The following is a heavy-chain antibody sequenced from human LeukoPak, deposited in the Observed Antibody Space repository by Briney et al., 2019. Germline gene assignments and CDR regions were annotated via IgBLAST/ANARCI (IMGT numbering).Heavy chain of an antibody. V-gene: IGHV4-30-4*01. D-gene: IGHD3-22*01. CDR3: ARAGQYYSDSAGYFPDH. Sequence: SETLSLTCTVSGGSISSGDYYWSWIRQPPGKGLEWIGYIYYSGSTYYNPSLKSRLTISVDTSKNQFSLKLTSVTAADTAVYYCARAGQYYSDSAGYFPDHWGQGTLVTVSS. J-gene: IGHJ4*02. CDR1: GGSISSGDYY. CDR2: IYYSGST.